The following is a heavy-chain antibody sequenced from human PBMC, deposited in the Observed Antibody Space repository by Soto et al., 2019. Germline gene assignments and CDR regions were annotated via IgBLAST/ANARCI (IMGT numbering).Heavy chain of an antibody. CDR1: GGTFSSYA. J-gene: IGHJ4*02. CDR2: IIPIFGTA. CDR3: ATNDSSGYRTGAYFDY. D-gene: IGHD3-22*01. Sequence: SVKVSCKASGGTFSSYAISWVRQAPGQGLEWMGGIIPIFGTANYAQKFQGRVTITADKSTSTAYMELSSLRSEDTAVYYCATNDSSGYRTGAYFDYWGQGTLVTVSS. V-gene: IGHV1-69*06.